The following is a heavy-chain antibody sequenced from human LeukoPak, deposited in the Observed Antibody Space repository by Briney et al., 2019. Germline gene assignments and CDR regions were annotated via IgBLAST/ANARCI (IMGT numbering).Heavy chain of an antibody. D-gene: IGHD2-21*02. Sequence: SETLSLTCAVYGGSFSGYYWSWIRQPPGKGLEWIGEINHSGSTNYNPSLKSRDTISVDTSKNQFSLKLSSVTAADTAVYYCARGMAYCGGDCYPRRTNWFDPWGQGTLVTVSS. CDR3: ARGMAYCGGDCYPRRTNWFDP. V-gene: IGHV4-34*01. J-gene: IGHJ5*02. CDR2: INHSGST. CDR1: GGSFSGYY.